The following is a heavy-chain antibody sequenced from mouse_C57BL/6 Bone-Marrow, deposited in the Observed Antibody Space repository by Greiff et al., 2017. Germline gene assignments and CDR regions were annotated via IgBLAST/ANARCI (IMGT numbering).Heavy chain of an antibody. Sequence: VQLKESGPELVKPGASVKISCKASGYAFSSSWMNWVKQRPGKGLEWIGRIYPGDGDTNYNGKFKGKATLTADKSSSTAYMQLSSLTSEDSAVYFCASGYYYGSSYSYYAMDYWGQGTSVTVSS. CDR3: ASGYYYGSSYSYYAMDY. D-gene: IGHD1-1*01. J-gene: IGHJ4*01. CDR1: GYAFSSSW. V-gene: IGHV1-82*01. CDR2: IYPGDGDT.